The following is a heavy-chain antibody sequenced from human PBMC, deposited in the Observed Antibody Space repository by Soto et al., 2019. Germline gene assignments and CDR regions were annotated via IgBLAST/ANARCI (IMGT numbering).Heavy chain of an antibody. D-gene: IGHD3-10*01. CDR3: ARRGNYGSGSYYNFDY. Sequence: SGESLKISCKGSGYSFTSYWISWVRQMPGKGLEWMGRIDPSDSYTNYSPSFQGHVTISADKSISTAYLQWSSLKASDTAMYYCARRGNYGSGSYYNFDYWGQGTLVTVSS. V-gene: IGHV5-10-1*01. CDR1: GYSFTSYW. J-gene: IGHJ4*02. CDR2: IDPSDSYT.